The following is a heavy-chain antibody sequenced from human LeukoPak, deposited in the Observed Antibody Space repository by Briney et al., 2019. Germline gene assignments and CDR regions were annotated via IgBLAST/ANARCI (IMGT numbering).Heavy chain of an antibody. V-gene: IGHV1-18*01. CDR1: GYTFTIYG. CDR3: ARALPGAATAHNWFDP. CDR2: ISGFTGAT. Sequence: AAVRVSCKASGYTFTIYGMSWVRQAPGQRLEWMGWISGFTGATNYAQKFQGRLSMTIDTSTNTTYMDLRTVTSDDTAIYYCARALPGAATAHNWFDPWGQGTLVTVSS. D-gene: IGHD1-26*01. J-gene: IGHJ5*02.